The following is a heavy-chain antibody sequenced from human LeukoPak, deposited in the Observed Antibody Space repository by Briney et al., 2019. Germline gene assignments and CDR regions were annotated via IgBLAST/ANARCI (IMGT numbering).Heavy chain of an antibody. CDR3: AKEPHRFGELSGYYGMDV. J-gene: IGHJ6*04. V-gene: IGHV3-30*18. CDR1: GFTFSSYG. D-gene: IGHD3-10*01. CDR2: ISYDGSNK. Sequence: HPGRSLRLSCAASGFTFSSYGMHWVRQAPGKGLEWVAVISYDGSNKYYADSVKGRFTISRDNSKNTLYLQMNSLRAEDTAVYYCAKEPHRFGELSGYYGMDVWGKGTTVTVSS.